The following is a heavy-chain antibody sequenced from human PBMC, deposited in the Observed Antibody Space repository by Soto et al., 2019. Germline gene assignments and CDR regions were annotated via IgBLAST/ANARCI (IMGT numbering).Heavy chain of an antibody. D-gene: IGHD3-3*01. Sequence: PGGPLRLSCAASGFTFSNSDMNWVRQAPGKGLEWVSGVSWNGSRTHYADSVKGRSIISRDNSRNFLYQQMNSLRPEDTAVDYCARGLMSIFGVVSPPAVWGQGTTVTVSS. CDR1: GFTFSNSD. CDR2: VSWNGSRT. V-gene: IGHV3-35*01. J-gene: IGHJ6*02. CDR3: ARGLMSIFGVVSPPAV.